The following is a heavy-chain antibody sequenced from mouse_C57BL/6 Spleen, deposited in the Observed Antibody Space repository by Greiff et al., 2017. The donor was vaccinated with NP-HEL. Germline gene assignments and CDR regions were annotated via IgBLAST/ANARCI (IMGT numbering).Heavy chain of an antibody. J-gene: IGHJ4*01. CDR3: AKGVNDYGGAMDY. Sequence: VQLQQPGAELVKPGASVKMSCKASGYTFTSYWITWVKQRPGQGLEWIGDIYPGSGSTNYNEKFKSKATLTVDTSSSTAYMQHSSLTSEDSAVYYCAKGVNDYGGAMDYWGQGTSVTVSS. CDR2: IYPGSGST. CDR1: GYTFTSYW. V-gene: IGHV1-55*01. D-gene: IGHD2-4*01.